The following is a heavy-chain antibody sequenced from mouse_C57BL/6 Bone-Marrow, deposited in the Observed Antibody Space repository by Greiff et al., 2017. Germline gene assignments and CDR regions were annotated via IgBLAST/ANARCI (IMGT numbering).Heavy chain of an antibody. D-gene: IGHD1-1*01. CDR2: IYPSDSET. CDR3: AREGTTVVGAMDY. V-gene: IGHV1-61*01. CDR1: GYTFTSYW. J-gene: IGHJ4*01. Sequence: QVQLHQPGAELVRPGSSVKLSCKASGYTFTSYWMDWVKQRPGQGLEWIGNIYPSDSETHYNQKFKDKATLTVDKSSSTAYMQLSSLTSEDSAVYYCAREGTTVVGAMDYWGQGTSVTVSS.